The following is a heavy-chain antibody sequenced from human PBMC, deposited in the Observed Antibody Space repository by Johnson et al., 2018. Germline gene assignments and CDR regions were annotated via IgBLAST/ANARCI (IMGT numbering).Heavy chain of an antibody. J-gene: IGHJ1*01. D-gene: IGHD2-21*02. CDR1: GFTFSNAW. CDR2: IKTKIDGGTT. Sequence: VQLVQSGGGLVKPGGSLRLSCAASGFTFSNAWMNWVRQAPGKGLEWVGRIKTKIDGGTTDYVAPVKGRFTISRDDSKNTVYLQMNIRKIEDTAIYYCINPWYNCRGDCLQHWGQGALVTVSS. V-gene: IGHV3-15*07. CDR3: INPWYNCRGDCLQH.